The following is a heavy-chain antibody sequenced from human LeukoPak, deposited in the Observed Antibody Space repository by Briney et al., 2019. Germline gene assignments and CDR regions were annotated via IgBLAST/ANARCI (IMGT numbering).Heavy chain of an antibody. V-gene: IGHV4-34*01. CDR3: ARGGGLDV. J-gene: IGHJ6*02. Sequence: SETLSLTCAVYGGSFSDYYWSWIRQPPGKGLEWIGEINHSGSTNYNPSLKSRVTISVDTSKNQFSLKLNSVTAADTAVYYCARGGGLDVWGQGATVTVSS. CDR2: INHSGST. CDR1: GGSFSDYY.